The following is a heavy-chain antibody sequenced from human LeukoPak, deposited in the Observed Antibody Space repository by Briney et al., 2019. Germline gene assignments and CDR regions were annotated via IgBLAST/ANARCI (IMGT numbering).Heavy chain of an antibody. J-gene: IGHJ6*02. V-gene: IGHV3-30*18. CDR2: ISYDGSNK. CDR3: AKDQVVPGEYYYYGMDV. Sequence: GGSLRLSCAASGFTFSSYGMPWVRQAPGKGLEWVAVISYDGSNKYYADSVKGRFTISRDNSKNTLYLQMNSLRAEDTAVSYCAKDQVVPGEYYYYGMDVWGQGTTVTVSS. D-gene: IGHD2-15*01. CDR1: GFTFSSYG.